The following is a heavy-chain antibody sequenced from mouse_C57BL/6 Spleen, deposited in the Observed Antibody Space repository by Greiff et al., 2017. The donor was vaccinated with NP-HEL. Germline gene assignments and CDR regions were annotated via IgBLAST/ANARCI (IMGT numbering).Heavy chain of an antibody. D-gene: IGHD2-3*01. CDR2: ISSGSSTI. CDR3: ARRDDGYLCYFEY. J-gene: IGHJ2*01. CDR1: GFTFSDYG. Sequence: EVKLVESGGGLVKPGGSLKLSCAASGFTFSDYGMHWVRQAPEKGLEWVAYISSGSSTIYYADTLKGRFTLSRDNAKNTLVLQMTRLRSEDTAMDYCARRDDGYLCYFEYWGKGTTLTVAS. V-gene: IGHV5-17*01.